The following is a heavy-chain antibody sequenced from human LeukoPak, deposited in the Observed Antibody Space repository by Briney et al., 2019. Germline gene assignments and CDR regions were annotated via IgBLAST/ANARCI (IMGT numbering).Heavy chain of an antibody. J-gene: IGHJ4*02. V-gene: IGHV3-7*01. CDR3: ARVQWELRGVGSYFEY. D-gene: IGHD1-26*01. CDR1: GFTFSSYW. CDR2: IKQDGSEK. Sequence: GGSLRLSCVVSGFTFSSYWMSWVRQAPGQGLEWMANIKQDGSEKYYVDSVKGRFTMTTDNATHSLYMQMNSLRSEDTAVYYCARVQWELRGVGSYFEYWGQGALVTVSS.